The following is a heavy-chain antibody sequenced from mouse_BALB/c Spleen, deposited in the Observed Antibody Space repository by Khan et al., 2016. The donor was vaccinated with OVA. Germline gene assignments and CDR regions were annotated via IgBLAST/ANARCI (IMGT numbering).Heavy chain of an antibody. V-gene: IGHV1S137*01. CDR1: GYPFTDFT. Sequence: ELVRPGVSVKISCKGSGYPFTDFTMHWVKQSHAMSLEWIGVISTYYGHATYNQKFKDKATMTVDKSSSTAYMELARLTSEDSAIYYCTRGGGGNRFAYWGQGTLVTVSA. CDR2: ISTYYGHA. J-gene: IGHJ3*01. CDR3: TRGGGGNRFAY.